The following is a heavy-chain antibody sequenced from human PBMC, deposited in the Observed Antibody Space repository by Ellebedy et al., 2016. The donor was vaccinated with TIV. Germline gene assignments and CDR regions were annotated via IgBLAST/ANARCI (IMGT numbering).Heavy chain of an antibody. CDR1: LPSLTGYY. J-gene: IGHJ4*02. V-gene: IGHV4-34*01. Sequence: SETLSLXXGIDLPSLTGYYWTWIRQAPGKGLEWLGKIHHSGRTNYKSSLQSRVTISLHTSTKHFSLNLTSVTAADTAVYYCARTSFVKGVSFWGQGIMVSVSS. CDR3: ARTSFVKGVSF. CDR2: IHHSGRT. D-gene: IGHD3-10*01.